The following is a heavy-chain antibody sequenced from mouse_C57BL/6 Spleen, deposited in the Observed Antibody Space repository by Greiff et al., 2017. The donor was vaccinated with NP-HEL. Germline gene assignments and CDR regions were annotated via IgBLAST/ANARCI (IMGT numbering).Heavy chain of an antibody. Sequence: EVMLVEFGGGLVKPGGSLKLSCAASGFTFSDYGMHWVRQAPEKGLEGVAYISSGSSSIYYADTVKGRFHISRDNAKNTLFLQMTSRRSEDTAMYYCPTYAAFAYWGRGTLVTVSA. J-gene: IGHJ3*01. D-gene: IGHD6-5*01. CDR2: ISSGSSSI. V-gene: IGHV5-17*01. CDR1: GFTFSDYG. CDR3: PTYAAFAY.